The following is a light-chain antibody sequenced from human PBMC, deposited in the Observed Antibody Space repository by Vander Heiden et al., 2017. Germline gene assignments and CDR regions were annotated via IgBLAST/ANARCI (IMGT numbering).Light chain of an antibody. CDR3: QQSYSTPFS. V-gene: IGKV1-39*01. CDR2: AAS. J-gene: IGKJ3*01. CDR1: QSIGSD. Sequence: DIQMTQSPSSLSASVGDRVTITCRARQSIGSDLNWDQQKPGKAPELLIYAASTLQSGVPSRLSGSGSGTDFTLTISSLQPEDFATYYCQQSYSTPFSFGPGTKVDIK.